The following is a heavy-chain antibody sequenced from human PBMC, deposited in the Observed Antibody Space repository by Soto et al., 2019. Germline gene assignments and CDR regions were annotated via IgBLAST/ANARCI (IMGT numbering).Heavy chain of an antibody. CDR2: ISGNTGHA. D-gene: IGHD3-16*02. CDR1: GFPFSNYA. CDR3: AKVPSQYIWGSYLRYYDY. Sequence: EVQMLESGGGLVQPGGSLRLSCAASGFPFSNYAMTWVRQAPGKGLEWVSGISGNTGHAYYADSVKDRFTISRDNSKNTLYLQMESLRAEDTAVYYCAKVPSQYIWGSYLRYYDYWGQGTLVTVTS. J-gene: IGHJ4*02. V-gene: IGHV3-23*01.